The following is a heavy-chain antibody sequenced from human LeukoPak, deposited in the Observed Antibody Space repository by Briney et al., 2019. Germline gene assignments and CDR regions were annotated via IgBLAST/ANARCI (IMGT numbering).Heavy chain of an antibody. CDR3: AKDISGDCGGDCCSFDY. D-gene: IGHD2-21*02. CDR1: GFTFDDYA. CDR2: ISWDGGST. Sequence: GGSLRLSCAASGFTFDDYAMHWVRQAPGKGLEWVSLISWDGGSTYYADSVKGRFTISRDNSKNSLYLQMNSLRAEDTALYYCAKDISGDCGGDCCSFDYWGQGTLVTVSS. J-gene: IGHJ4*02. V-gene: IGHV3-43D*03.